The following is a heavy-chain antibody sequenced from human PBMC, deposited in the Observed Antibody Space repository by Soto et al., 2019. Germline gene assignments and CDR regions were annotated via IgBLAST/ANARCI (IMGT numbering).Heavy chain of an antibody. V-gene: IGHV3-7*03. CDR3: ARDKVVGPTTLDY. J-gene: IGHJ4*02. Sequence: GGSLRLSCVVSGFTFSTYWMSWVRQAPGKGLEWVAKIKEDGSEKYYLDSVKGRFTIYRDNAKNSLYLKMNSLRAEGTAVYYCARDKVVGPTTLDYWGQGTLVTVSS. CDR1: GFTFSTYW. CDR2: IKEDGSEK. D-gene: IGHD1-26*01.